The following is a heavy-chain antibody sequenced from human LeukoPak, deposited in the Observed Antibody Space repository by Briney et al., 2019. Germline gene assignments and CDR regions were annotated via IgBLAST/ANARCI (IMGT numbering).Heavy chain of an antibody. Sequence: HPGGSLRLSCAASGFTFSDYWMSWVRQAPGKGLEWVANINQDGSKKYYVDSVKGRFTISRDNAKNSLYLQMNSLRDEDTAVYYCATVRTYTNFVYWGQGTLVTVSS. CDR3: ATVRTYTNFVY. CDR2: INQDGSKK. V-gene: IGHV3-7*05. D-gene: IGHD5-18*01. J-gene: IGHJ4*02. CDR1: GFTFSDYW.